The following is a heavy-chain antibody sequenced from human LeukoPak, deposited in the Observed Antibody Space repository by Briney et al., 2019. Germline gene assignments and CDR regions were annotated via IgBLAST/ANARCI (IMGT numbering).Heavy chain of an antibody. CDR3: ASTSGIYGSGNY. V-gene: IGHV1-69*06. Sequence: SVKVSCKASGYTFTSYGISWVRQAPGQGLEWMGGIIPIFGTANYAQKFQGRVTITADKSTSTAYMELSSLRSEDTAVYYCASTSGIYGSGNYWGQGTLVTVSS. D-gene: IGHD3-10*01. CDR1: GYTFTSYG. J-gene: IGHJ4*02. CDR2: IIPIFGTA.